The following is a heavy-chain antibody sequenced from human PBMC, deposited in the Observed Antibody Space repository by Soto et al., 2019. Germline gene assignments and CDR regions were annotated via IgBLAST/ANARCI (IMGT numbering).Heavy chain of an antibody. CDR2: IYYSGST. D-gene: IGHD6-19*01. CDR1: GGSISSYY. Sequence: QVQLQESGPGLVKPSETLSLTCTVSGGSISSYYWSWIRQPPGKGLEWIGYIYYSGSTNYNPSLKSRVTISVDTSKNQSSLKLSSVTAADTAVYYCARQGYSSGWYFDYWGQGTLVTVSS. CDR3: ARQGYSSGWYFDY. J-gene: IGHJ4*02. V-gene: IGHV4-59*01.